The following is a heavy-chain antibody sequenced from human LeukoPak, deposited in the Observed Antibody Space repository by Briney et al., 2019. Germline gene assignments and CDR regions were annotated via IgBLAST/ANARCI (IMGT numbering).Heavy chain of an antibody. V-gene: IGHV6-1*01. CDR1: GDSVSSNSAA. Sequence: SQTLSLTCAISGDSVSSNSAAWNCIRQSPSRGLEWLGRTYYRAKWYNDYAVSVKSIITINPDTSKNQFSLQLNSVTPADTAVYYCAREGCSGGSCSGATYYYYYGMDVWGQGTTVTVSS. J-gene: IGHJ6*02. D-gene: IGHD2-15*01. CDR2: TYYRAKWYN. CDR3: AREGCSGGSCSGATYYYYYGMDV.